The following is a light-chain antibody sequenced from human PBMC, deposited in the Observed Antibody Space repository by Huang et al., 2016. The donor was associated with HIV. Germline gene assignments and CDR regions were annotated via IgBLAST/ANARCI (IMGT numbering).Light chain of an antibody. V-gene: IGKV3-15*01. J-gene: IGKJ2*01. CDR3: QQYNNWPHT. CDR1: QSVSST. CDR2: GAS. Sequence: EIVMTQSPATLSVSPGERATLSCRASQSVSSTLAWYQQKPGQAPRLRIYGASTRATGIPARFSGTGSGTEFTLTISSLQSEDFAVYNCQQYNNWPHTFGQGTKLEIK.